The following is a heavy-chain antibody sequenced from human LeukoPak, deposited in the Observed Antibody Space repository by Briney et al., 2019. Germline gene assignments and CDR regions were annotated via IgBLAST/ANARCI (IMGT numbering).Heavy chain of an antibody. Sequence: PSETLSLTCAVYGGSFSGYYWSWIRQPPGKGLEWIGEINHSGSTNYNPSLKSRVTISVDTSKNQFSLKLSSVTAADSAVYFCARGYCTGGVCPDGFDIWGQGTMVTVSS. CDR2: INHSGST. V-gene: IGHV4-34*01. CDR1: GGSFSGYY. CDR3: ARGYCTGGVCPDGFDI. J-gene: IGHJ3*02. D-gene: IGHD2-8*02.